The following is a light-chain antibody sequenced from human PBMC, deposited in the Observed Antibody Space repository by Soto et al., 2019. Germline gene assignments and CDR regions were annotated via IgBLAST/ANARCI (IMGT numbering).Light chain of an antibody. CDR1: RNDVGSYNL. J-gene: IGLJ2*01. V-gene: IGLV2-14*02. CDR2: EAS. CDR3: SSYRSSNTHV. Sequence: QSALTQPASVSGSPGQSITISCTGTRNDVGSYNLVSWYQQHPGKAPKLIICEASKRPSGVSNRFSGSKSGNTASLTISGLQAEDEADYYCSSYRSSNTHVFGGGTKLTVL.